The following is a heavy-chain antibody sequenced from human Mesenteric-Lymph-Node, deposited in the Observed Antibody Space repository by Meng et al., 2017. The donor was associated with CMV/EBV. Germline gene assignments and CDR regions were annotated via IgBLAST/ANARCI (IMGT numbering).Heavy chain of an antibody. V-gene: IGHV3-21*01. CDR3: ARDPPRLGMGGGFDY. CDR1: GFTFSTYS. Sequence: GESLKISCAASGFTFSTYSMNWVRQAPGKGLEWVSSISDTSSHIYYADSVKGRFTISRDNAKNSLYLQMNSLRPEDTAVYYCARDPPRLGMGGGFDYWGQGTLVTVSS. CDR2: ISDTSSHI. D-gene: IGHD3-16*01. J-gene: IGHJ4*02.